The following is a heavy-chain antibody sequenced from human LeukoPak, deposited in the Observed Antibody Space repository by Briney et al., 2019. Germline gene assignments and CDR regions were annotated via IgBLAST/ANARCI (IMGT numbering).Heavy chain of an antibody. CDR3: ASALKRGSAGTLIDY. V-gene: IGHV3-30-3*01. J-gene: IGHJ4*02. CDR1: GFTFSSYA. CDR2: ISYDGSNK. Sequence: GGSLRLSCAASGFTFSSYAMHWVRQAPGKGLEWVAVISYDGSNKYYADSVKSRFTISRDNSKNTLYLQMNSLRAEDTAVYYCASALKRGSAGTLIDYWGQGTLVTVSS. D-gene: IGHD6-13*01.